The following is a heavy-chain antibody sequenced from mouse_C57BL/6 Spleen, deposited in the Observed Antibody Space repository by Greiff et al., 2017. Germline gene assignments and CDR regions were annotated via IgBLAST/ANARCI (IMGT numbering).Heavy chain of an antibody. CDR2: INPNYGST. D-gene: IGHD2-2*01. Sequence: EVQLQQSGPELVKPGASVKISCKASGYSFTDYNMHWVKQSHGKSLEWIGVINPNYGSTSYNQKFKGKATLTVDQSSRTAYMQHNSLTSEDSAVYYCAGSERVTPYCYFDDWGTGTTVTVSS. J-gene: IGHJ1*03. CDR3: AGSERVTPYCYFDD. CDR1: GYSFTDYN. V-gene: IGHV1-39*01.